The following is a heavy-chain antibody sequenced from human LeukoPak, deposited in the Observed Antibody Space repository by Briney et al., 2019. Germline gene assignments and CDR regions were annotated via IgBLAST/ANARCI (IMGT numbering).Heavy chain of an antibody. CDR1: GYTFTGYY. V-gene: IGHV1-2*02. Sequence: ASVKVSCKASGYTFTGYYMHWVRQAPGQGLEWMGWINPNSGGTNYAQKFQGRVTMTRDTSISTAYMELSRLRSDDTAVYYCARDLTHSSGWYSPFDYWGQGTLVAVSS. CDR2: INPNSGGT. D-gene: IGHD6-19*01. J-gene: IGHJ4*02. CDR3: ARDLTHSSGWYSPFDY.